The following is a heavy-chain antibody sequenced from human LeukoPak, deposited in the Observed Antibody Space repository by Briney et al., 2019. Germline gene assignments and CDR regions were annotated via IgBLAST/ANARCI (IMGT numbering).Heavy chain of an antibody. D-gene: IGHD3-10*01. CDR2: IKQDGSEK. Sequence: GGSLRLSCAVSGFTFSSYWMSWVRQAPGKGLEWVANIKQDGSEKYYVDSVKGRFTISRDNAKNSLYLQMNSLRAEDTAVYYCAIWGSGTYYYYMDVWGKGTTVTISS. CDR1: GFTFSSYW. V-gene: IGHV3-7*01. CDR3: AIWGSGTYYYYMDV. J-gene: IGHJ6*03.